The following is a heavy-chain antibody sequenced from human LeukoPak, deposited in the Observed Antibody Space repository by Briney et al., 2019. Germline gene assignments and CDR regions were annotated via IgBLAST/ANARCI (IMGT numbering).Heavy chain of an antibody. CDR1: GFSVSNNY. J-gene: IGHJ4*02. D-gene: IGHD4-23*01. Sequence: GGSLRLSCAVSGFSVSNNYMSWVRQAPGKGLAWVSVIYSDGSTYYADSVKGRFTISRDNSKNTLYLQMNSLRAEDTAVYYCAGGGGGGNPFDYWGQGTLVTVSS. CDR2: IYSDGST. V-gene: IGHV3-53*01. CDR3: AGGGGGGNPFDY.